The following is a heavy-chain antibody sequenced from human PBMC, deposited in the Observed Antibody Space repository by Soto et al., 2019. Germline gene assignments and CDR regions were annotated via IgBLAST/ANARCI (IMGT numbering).Heavy chain of an antibody. Sequence: QVQLVQSGAEVKKPGASVKVSCKASGYTFTSYDINWVRQATGQGLEWMGWMNPNSGNTGSAQKFQGRVTMTRNTSISTAYMELSSLRSEDTAVYYCAAYSLGAARYYIDYWGQGTLVTVSS. J-gene: IGHJ4*02. CDR1: GYTFTSYD. D-gene: IGHD6-6*01. CDR2: MNPNSGNT. V-gene: IGHV1-8*01. CDR3: AAYSLGAARYYIDY.